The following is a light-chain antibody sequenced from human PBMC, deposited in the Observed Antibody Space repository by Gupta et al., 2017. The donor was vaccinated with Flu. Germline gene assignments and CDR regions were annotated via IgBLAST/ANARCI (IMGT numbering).Light chain of an antibody. CDR1: ILISYY. CDR2: GEN. V-gene: IGLV3-19*01. Sequence: SSELTHDPSVSVALRQTVRNTCQGDILISYYASWYQQKPGQAPVLLIYGENHRPAGIPDRFSGSHSGRTSSLTITGTQAEDEADYYCNCGDSSGDHLVFGGGTKLTVL. J-gene: IGLJ2*01. CDR3: NCGDSSGDHLV.